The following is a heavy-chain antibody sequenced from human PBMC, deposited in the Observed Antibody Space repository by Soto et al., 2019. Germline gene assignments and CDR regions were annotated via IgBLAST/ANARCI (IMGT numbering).Heavy chain of an antibody. CDR1: GYTFTCYA. D-gene: IGHD6-19*01. V-gene: IGHV1-3*01. Sequence: GASVKVSCKASGYTFTCYAMHWVRHAPGQRLEWMGWINAGNGNTKYSQKFQGRVTITRDTSASTAYMELSSLRSEDTAVYYCARQIEGAGNYDYSVMAVWGQGTTVTVSS. CDR3: ARQIEGAGNYDYSVMAV. J-gene: IGHJ6*02. CDR2: INAGNGNT.